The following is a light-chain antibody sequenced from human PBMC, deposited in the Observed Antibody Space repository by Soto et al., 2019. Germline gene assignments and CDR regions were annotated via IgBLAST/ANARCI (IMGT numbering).Light chain of an antibody. CDR3: QQYNNWPPE. Sequence: EIVMTKSPATLSVSPGERATLSCRASQSVSSLLAWYQQKPGQAPRLLIYRASTRATGIPARFSGSGSGTEFTLTISSLQSEDFAVYYCQQYNNWPPEFGQGTKVDIK. J-gene: IGKJ1*01. CDR2: RAS. CDR1: QSVSSL. V-gene: IGKV3-15*01.